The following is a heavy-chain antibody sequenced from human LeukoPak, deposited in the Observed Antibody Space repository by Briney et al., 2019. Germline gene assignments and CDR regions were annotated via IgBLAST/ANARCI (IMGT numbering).Heavy chain of an antibody. Sequence: GRSLRLSCAASGFTFDDYAMHWVRQAPGKGLEWVSGISWNSGSIGYADSVKGRFTISRDNAKNSLYLQMNSLRADDTAVYYCARDGEAAGNMDHWGQGILVTVSS. CDR2: ISWNSGSI. J-gene: IGHJ4*02. CDR3: ARDGEAAGNMDH. CDR1: GFTFDDYA. V-gene: IGHV3-9*01. D-gene: IGHD6-13*01.